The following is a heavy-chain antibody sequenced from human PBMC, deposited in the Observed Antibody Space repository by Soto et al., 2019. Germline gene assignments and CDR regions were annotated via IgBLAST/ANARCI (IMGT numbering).Heavy chain of an antibody. CDR2: INPYNDNT. CDR3: ARGDMDA. J-gene: IGHJ6*02. CDR1: GYTFTTYA. Sequence: QVQLVQSGAEVKEPGASVKVSCRASGYTFTTYAINWVRQAPGQGLESMGWINPYNDNTFYAQNLQGSITMTTDTSTTTSYMELRSLRSDDTAVYYCARGDMDAWGQGTTVTVSS. V-gene: IGHV1-18*04.